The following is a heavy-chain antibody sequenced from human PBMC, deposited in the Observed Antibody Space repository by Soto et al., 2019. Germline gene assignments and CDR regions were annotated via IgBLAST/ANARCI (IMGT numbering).Heavy chain of an antibody. Sequence: QLQLQESGSGLVKPSQTLSLTCAVSGGSISSGGYSWSWIRQPPGKGLEWIGYIYHSGSTYYNPSLKSRVTISVDRSKNQFSLKLSSVTAADTAVYHCARVSYYDSSGYVDYWGQGTLVTVSS. D-gene: IGHD3-22*01. V-gene: IGHV4-30-2*01. CDR3: ARVSYYDSSGYVDY. J-gene: IGHJ4*02. CDR2: IYHSGST. CDR1: GGSISSGGYS.